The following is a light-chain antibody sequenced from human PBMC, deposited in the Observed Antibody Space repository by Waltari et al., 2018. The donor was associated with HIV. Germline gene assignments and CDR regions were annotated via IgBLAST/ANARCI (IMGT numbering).Light chain of an antibody. CDR3: QSTDYDGTWV. CDR1: ALPKKY. Sequence: SYDLTQTPSVSVSPGQTARINCSRGALPKKYSSWYRQKAGQAPMLLIFKDIGRPSGIPGRIAGSGSGTGVTLTISDVQAEDEGDYFCQSTDYDGTWVFGGGTKLTVL. CDR2: KDI. V-gene: IGLV3-25*03. J-gene: IGLJ3*02.